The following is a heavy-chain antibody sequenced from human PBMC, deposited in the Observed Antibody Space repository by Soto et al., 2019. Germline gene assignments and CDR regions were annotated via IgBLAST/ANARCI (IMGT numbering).Heavy chain of an antibody. CDR3: ARVKYSGYDPPYPAFDY. V-gene: IGHV3-74*01. D-gene: IGHD5-12*01. CDR2: INSDGSST. Sequence: GGSLRLSCAASGFTFSSYWMHWVRQAPGKGLVWVSRINSDGSSTSYADSVKGRFTISRDNAKNTLYLQMNSLRAEDTAVYYCARVKYSGYDPPYPAFDYWGQGTLVTVSS. CDR1: GFTFSSYW. J-gene: IGHJ4*02.